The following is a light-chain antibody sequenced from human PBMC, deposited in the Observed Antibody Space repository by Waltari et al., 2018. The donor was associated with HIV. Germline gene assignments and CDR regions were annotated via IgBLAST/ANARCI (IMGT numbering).Light chain of an antibody. Sequence: DVVMTQYPDALAVSLGERATINCKATHSVFYTPNAKNYIALYQQRPGQAPKLLIYWSSTRECGVSARVSGSWSGTNFTLTITSLQAEGVSVYYRQQYYNPPPTFGQGTKVEIK. CDR2: WSS. V-gene: IGKV4-1*01. CDR1: HSVFYTPNAKNY. CDR3: QQYYNPPPT. J-gene: IGKJ1*01.